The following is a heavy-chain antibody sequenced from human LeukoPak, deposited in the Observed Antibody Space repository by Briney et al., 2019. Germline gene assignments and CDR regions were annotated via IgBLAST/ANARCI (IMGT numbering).Heavy chain of an antibody. CDR3: ARHPYYYYYYMDV. CDR1: GGSISSYY. V-gene: IGHV4-59*04. J-gene: IGHJ6*03. CDR2: IYYSGST. Sequence: SETLSLTCTVSGGSISSYYWSWIRQPPGKGLEWIGYIYYSGSTYYNPSLKSRVTISVDTSKNQFSLKLSSVTAADTAVYYCARHPYYYYYYMDVWGKGTTVTISS.